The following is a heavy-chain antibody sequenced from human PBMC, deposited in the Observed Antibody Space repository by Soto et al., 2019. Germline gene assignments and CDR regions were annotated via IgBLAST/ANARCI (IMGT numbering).Heavy chain of an antibody. Sequence: SVKVSCKASGGTFSSYAISWVRQAPGQGLEWMGGIIPIFGTANYAQRFQGRVTITADESTSTAYMELSSLRSEDTAVYYCARSVVELRYWFDPWGQGTLVTVSS. V-gene: IGHV1-69*13. CDR1: GGTFSSYA. CDR2: IIPIFGTA. CDR3: ARSVVELRYWFDP. J-gene: IGHJ5*02. D-gene: IGHD1-7*01.